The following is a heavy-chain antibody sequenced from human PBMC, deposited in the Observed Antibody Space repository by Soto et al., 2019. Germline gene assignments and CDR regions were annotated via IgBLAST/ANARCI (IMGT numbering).Heavy chain of an antibody. D-gene: IGHD3-16*01. CDR1: GFTFINYA. V-gene: IGHV3-23*03. Sequence: EVQLLESGGGLVQPGGSLRLSCATSGFTFINYAMSWVRQAPGKGLEWVSIISGEGSFTQYADFVMGRFIITRDSSTNNLYLPQGSLRAEDTAVYYCAKARLYNSPFDNWGQCTVVSVSS. CDR3: AKARLYNSPFDN. J-gene: IGHJ4*02. CDR2: ISGEGSFT.